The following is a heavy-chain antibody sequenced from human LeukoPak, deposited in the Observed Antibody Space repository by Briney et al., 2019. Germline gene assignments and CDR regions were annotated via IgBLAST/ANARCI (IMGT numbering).Heavy chain of an antibody. Sequence: SETLSLTXTVSGASISSYFWSWVRQPPGKGLEWIGYIYYGGSTNYNPSLKSRVTVSADSSKNQFSLKLSSVTAADTAVYYCAMGQQLVGHLFDYWGQGTLVTVSS. D-gene: IGHD6-6*01. CDR2: IYYGGST. CDR1: GASISSYF. V-gene: IGHV4-59*01. J-gene: IGHJ4*02. CDR3: AMGQQLVGHLFDY.